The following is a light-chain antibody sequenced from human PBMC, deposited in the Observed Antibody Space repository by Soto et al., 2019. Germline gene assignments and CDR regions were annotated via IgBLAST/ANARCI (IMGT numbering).Light chain of an antibody. CDR2: DVT. V-gene: IGLV2-14*01. CDR3: SSYTTSSSYV. Sequence: QSALTQPASVSGSPGQSITISCTGTSSDVGGYIYVSWYQQHPGKAPKLMIYDVTSRPSGDSYRFSGSKSGNTASLTISGLQAEDEADYYCSSYTTSSSYVFGTGTKVNV. J-gene: IGLJ1*01. CDR1: SSDVGGYIY.